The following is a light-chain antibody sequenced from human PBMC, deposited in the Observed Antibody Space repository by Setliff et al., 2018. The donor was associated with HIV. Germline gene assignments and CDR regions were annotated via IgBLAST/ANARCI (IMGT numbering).Light chain of an antibody. V-gene: IGLV2-14*01. CDR1: STDVGDYDY. CDR3: QSYDSSLTYV. J-gene: IGLJ1*01. Sequence: SALAQPASVSGSPGQSITISCTGTSTDVGDYDYVSWYQHQTGKAPRLIIYDVNNRPAGVSNRFSGSKSGKTASLTISGLQAEDEGVYYCQSYDSSLTYVFGTGTKVTVL. CDR2: DVN.